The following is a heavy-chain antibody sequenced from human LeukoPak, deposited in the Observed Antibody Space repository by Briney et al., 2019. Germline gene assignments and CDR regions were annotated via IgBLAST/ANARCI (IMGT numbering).Heavy chain of an antibody. V-gene: IGHV1-8*01. CDR3: ARTSPGFDY. CDR2: INPNSGNT. CDR1: GYTFTSYD. Sequence: GASGNVSCKASGYTFTSYDINWVRQATGQRLEWIGWINPNSGNTGYAQKFQVRVTMTRNTSISTAYMELSSLSSEDTAVYYCARTSPGFDYWGQGTLVTVSS. J-gene: IGHJ4*02. D-gene: IGHD1-14*01.